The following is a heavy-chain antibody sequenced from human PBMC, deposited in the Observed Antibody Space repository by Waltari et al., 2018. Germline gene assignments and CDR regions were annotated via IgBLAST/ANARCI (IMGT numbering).Heavy chain of an antibody. J-gene: IGHJ1*01. Sequence: QVQLQQWGAGLLKPSETLSLSCAVHGGSSFSAYYWNWVRQVPGKGPEWIGEINDRGLTNYNPSLKSRVTMSVDTSRNQFSLTLTSVTAADTALYYCARSAAIVVRGRYFQYWGQGTLVTVSS. V-gene: IGHV4-34*02. D-gene: IGHD3-10*01. CDR1: GGSSFSAYY. CDR2: INDRGLT. CDR3: ARSAAIVVRGRYFQY.